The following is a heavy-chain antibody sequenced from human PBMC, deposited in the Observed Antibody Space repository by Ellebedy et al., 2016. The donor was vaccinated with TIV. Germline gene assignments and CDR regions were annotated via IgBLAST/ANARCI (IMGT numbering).Heavy chain of an antibody. J-gene: IGHJ4*02. CDR2: ITIDGTTT. CDR1: GSTFTRYT. D-gene: IGHD2-21*02. CDR3: AKYGDSRGFFDY. Sequence: GESLKISCLVSGSTFTRYTFNWVRQAPGKGLEWVSVITIDGTTTYYADSVKGRFTISRDNSKNTLFLQMNRLRAEDTAIYYCAKYGDSRGFFDYWGQGTLVTVSS. V-gene: IGHV3-23*01.